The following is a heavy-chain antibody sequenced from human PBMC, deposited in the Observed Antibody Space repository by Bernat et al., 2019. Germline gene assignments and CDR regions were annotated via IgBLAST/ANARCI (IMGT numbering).Heavy chain of an antibody. CDR1: GFTFSSYG. J-gene: IGHJ5*02. Sequence: QVQLVESGGGVVQPGRSLRLSCAASGFTFSSYGMHWVRQAPGKGLEWVAVIWYDGSNKYYADSVKGRFTISRDNSKNTLYLQMNSLRTEDTAVYYCAREGCISTSGYTTGAWFDPWGQGTLVTVSS. CDR2: IWYDGSNK. D-gene: IGHD2-2*02. V-gene: IGHV3-33*01. CDR3: AREGCISTSGYTTGAWFDP.